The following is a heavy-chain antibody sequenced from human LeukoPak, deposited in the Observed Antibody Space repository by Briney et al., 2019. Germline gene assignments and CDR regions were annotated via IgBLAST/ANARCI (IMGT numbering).Heavy chain of an antibody. Sequence: PGGSLRLSCAASGFTFSSNSMNWVRQAPGKGLVWVSRINSDARNTNYADSVQGRFTISRDNAKNTLYLQMNSLRVEDTAVYYCASGIGVGDSFDIWGQGTMVTVSS. CDR1: GFTFSSNS. D-gene: IGHD3-3*01. J-gene: IGHJ3*02. V-gene: IGHV3-74*01. CDR3: ASGIGVGDSFDI. CDR2: INSDARNT.